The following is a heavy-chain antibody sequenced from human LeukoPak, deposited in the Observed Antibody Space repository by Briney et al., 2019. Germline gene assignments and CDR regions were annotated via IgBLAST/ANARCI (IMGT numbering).Heavy chain of an antibody. V-gene: IGHV1-2*02. D-gene: IGHD6-13*01. J-gene: IGHJ6*02. Sequence: ASVKVSCKASGYTFTGYYMHWVRQAPGQGLEWMGWINPNSGGTNYAQKFQGRVTMTRDTSISTAYMELSRLRSDDTAVYYCARDLIYSRSLTPLYYYYGMDVWGQGTTVTVSS. CDR1: GYTFTGYY. CDR2: INPNSGGT. CDR3: ARDLIYSRSLTPLYYYYGMDV.